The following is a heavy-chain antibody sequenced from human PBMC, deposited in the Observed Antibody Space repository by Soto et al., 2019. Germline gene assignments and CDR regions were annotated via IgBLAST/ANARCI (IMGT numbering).Heavy chain of an antibody. Sequence: QVQLVESGGGVVQPGRSLRLSCAASGLTFSSSAMHWVRQAPGKGLEWVALISYDGSNKYYVDSVKGRFTISRDNSKKTLDLQMNSLSKEDTAVYYCAAETKPSFYGMDVGGHGTTVTVSS. J-gene: IGHJ6*02. CDR3: AAETKPSFYGMDV. CDR1: GLTFSSSA. CDR2: ISYDGSNK. V-gene: IGHV3-30*03.